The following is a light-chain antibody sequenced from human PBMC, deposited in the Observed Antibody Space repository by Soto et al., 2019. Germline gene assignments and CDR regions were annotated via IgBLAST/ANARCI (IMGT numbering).Light chain of an antibody. CDR3: QQGCSTPYS. CDR2: AAC. CDR1: RRISTY. V-gene: IGKV1-39*01. J-gene: IGKJ2*03. Sequence: DIQMTPSPSSLSASVGDRVTITCRASRRISTYLNWYQQKPGIAPDFLISAACSLQSGVPSKFSGSGAWTDFSLTISSLQPEDFATYYCQQGCSTPYSFGQGTRLEIK.